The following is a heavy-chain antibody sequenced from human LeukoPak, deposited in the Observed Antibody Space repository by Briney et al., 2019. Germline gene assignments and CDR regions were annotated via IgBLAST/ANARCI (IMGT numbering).Heavy chain of an antibody. CDR2: IYHSGST. CDR3: ARVALPVGEAFDI. CDR1: GGSISSGGYS. V-gene: IGHV4-30-2*01. D-gene: IGHD3-16*01. Sequence: SETLSLTCAVSGGSISSGGYSWSWIRQPPGKGLEWIGYIYHSGSTYYNPSLKSRVTISVDRSKNQFSLKLSSVTAADTAAYYCARVALPVGEAFDIWGQGTMVTVSS. J-gene: IGHJ3*02.